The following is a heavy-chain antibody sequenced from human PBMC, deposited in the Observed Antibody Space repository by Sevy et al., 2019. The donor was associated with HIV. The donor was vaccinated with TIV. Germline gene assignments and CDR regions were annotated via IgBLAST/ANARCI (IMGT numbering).Heavy chain of an antibody. Sequence: ASVKVSCKASGYTFTGYYMHWVRQAPGQGLEWMGWINPNSGGTNYAQKFQGRVTMTRDTSISTAYMELSRLRSDDTAVYYAARGGDSSGYYMGSPWFDPWGQGTLVTVSS. V-gene: IGHV1-2*02. J-gene: IGHJ5*02. CDR2: INPNSGGT. CDR1: GYTFTGYY. CDR3: ARGGDSSGYYMGSPWFDP. D-gene: IGHD3-22*01.